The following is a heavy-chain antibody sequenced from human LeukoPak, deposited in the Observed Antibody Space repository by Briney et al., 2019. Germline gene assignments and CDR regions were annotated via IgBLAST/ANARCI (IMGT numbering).Heavy chain of an antibody. D-gene: IGHD6-13*01. CDR1: GDSISRYY. CDR3: ARSLRQQLVTGWFDP. V-gene: IGHV4-59*01. J-gene: IGHJ5*02. Sequence: PSETLSLTCTVSGDSISRYYWSWIRQPPGGGLEWVGYTHHSGSTNYNPSLKSRVTISLDTSKNQFSLNLISVTAADTAVYYCARSLRQQLVTGWFDPWGQGTLVTVSS. CDR2: THHSGST.